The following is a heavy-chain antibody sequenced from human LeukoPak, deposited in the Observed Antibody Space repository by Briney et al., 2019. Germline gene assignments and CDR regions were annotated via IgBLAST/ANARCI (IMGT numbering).Heavy chain of an antibody. Sequence: SETLSLTCPVSGGSISSYYWSWIRQPPAKGLESIGYISYSGSTNYNPSLKSRVTISVDTSKNQFSLKLSSVTAADTAVYYCARVELAYCGGDCYSGFDYWGQGTLVTVSS. D-gene: IGHD2-21*02. CDR3: ARVELAYCGGDCYSGFDY. J-gene: IGHJ4*02. CDR1: GGSISSYY. CDR2: ISYSGST. V-gene: IGHV4-59*01.